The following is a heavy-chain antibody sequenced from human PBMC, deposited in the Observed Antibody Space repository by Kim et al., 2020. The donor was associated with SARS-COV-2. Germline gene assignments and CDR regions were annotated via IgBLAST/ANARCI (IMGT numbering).Heavy chain of an antibody. J-gene: IGHJ4*02. CDR3: ARDRGIAAAGPDY. D-gene: IGHD6-13*01. Sequence: YADSVKGRFTISRYNSKNTLYLQMNSLRAEDTAVYYCARDRGIAAAGPDYWGQGTLVTVSS. V-gene: IGHV3-30*01.